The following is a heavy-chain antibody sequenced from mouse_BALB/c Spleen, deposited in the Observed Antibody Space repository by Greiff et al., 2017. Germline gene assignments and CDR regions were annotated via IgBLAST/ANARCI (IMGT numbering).Heavy chain of an antibody. CDR2: IYPGDGDT. D-gene: IGHD1-2*01. CDR3: ARSGVITTAFDY. CDR1: GYTFTSYW. J-gene: IGHJ2*01. V-gene: IGHV1-87*01. Sequence: QVQLQQSGAELARPGASVKLSCKASGYTFTSYWMPWVKQRPGQGLEWIGAIYPGDGDTRYTQKFKGKATLTADKSSSTAYMQLSSLASEDSAVYYCARSGVITTAFDYWGQGTTLTVSS.